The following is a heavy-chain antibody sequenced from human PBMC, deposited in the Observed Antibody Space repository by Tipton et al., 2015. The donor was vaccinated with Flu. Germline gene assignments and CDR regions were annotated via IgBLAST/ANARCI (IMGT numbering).Heavy chain of an antibody. Sequence: TLSLTCTVSSGSIRSTNYFCAWIRQPPGKRLELIGSIYPSGTTYYNPSLNSRVTISVDTSKTQFSLMLRSVTAADTAVYYCARLSYYDVDLKNFYFDYWGQGALVTVSS. CDR1: SGSIRSTNYF. D-gene: IGHD3-10*02. J-gene: IGHJ4*02. CDR3: ARLSYYDVDLKNFYFDY. CDR2: IYPSGTT. V-gene: IGHV4-39*01.